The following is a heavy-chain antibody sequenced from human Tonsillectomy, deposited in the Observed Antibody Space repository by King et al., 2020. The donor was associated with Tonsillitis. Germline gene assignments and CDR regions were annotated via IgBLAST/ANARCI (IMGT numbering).Heavy chain of an antibody. Sequence: VQLVESGGGLVQPGGSLRLSCAASGFTFSSYAMSWVRQAPGKGLEWVSAISGGDGSTYYADSVKGRFTISRDNSKNTLYLQMSSLRVEDTAIYYCARSYCRGTSCYSPFDYWGQGTLVPVSS. J-gene: IGHJ4*02. CDR3: ARSYCRGTSCYSPFDY. V-gene: IGHV3-23*04. CDR2: ISGGDGST. D-gene: IGHD2-2*01. CDR1: GFTFSSYA.